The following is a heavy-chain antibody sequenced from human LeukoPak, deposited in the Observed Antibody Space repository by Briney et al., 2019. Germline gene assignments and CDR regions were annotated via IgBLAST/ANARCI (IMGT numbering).Heavy chain of an antibody. J-gene: IGHJ4*02. CDR2: ISSNSRYI. V-gene: IGHV3-21*06. CDR1: GFSFSTYS. D-gene: IGHD6-13*01. Sequence: GGSLRLSCAASGFSFSTYSMNWVRQAPGKGLEWVSSISSNSRYIYYADSMRGRFTISRDNAKNSLYLQMNSLKPEDTAVYYCARVAEAAAFDSWGQGTLVTVSS. CDR3: ARVAEAAAFDS.